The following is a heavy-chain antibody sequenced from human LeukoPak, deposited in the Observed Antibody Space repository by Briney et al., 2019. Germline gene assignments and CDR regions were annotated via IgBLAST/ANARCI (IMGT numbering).Heavy chain of an antibody. D-gene: IGHD7-27*01. CDR2: IYNSGSS. J-gene: IGHJ6*02. CDR3: ARDKSGQILSNYYYGMDV. Sequence: SQTLSLTRTVSGGSISSGDSYWSWIRQPPGKGLEWVGYIYNSGSSYYNPSLKSRLTISVDTSKNQFSPKLSSVTAADTAVYYCARDKSGQILSNYYYGMDVWGPGTTVTVSS. V-gene: IGHV4-30-4*01. CDR1: GGSISSGDSY.